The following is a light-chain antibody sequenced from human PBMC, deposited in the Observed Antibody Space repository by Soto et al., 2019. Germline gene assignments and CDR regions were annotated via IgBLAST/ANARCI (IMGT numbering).Light chain of an antibody. CDR2: KAS. CDR3: QQYNTYPWT. CDR1: QSISNW. V-gene: IGKV1-5*03. J-gene: IGKJ1*01. Sequence: DIQMTQSPSTLSASVGDTVTITCRASQSISNWLAWYQQRPGKAPNLLIYKASSLEGGVPSRFSGSGSGTDFTLTISSLQPDDSATYYCQQYNTYPWTFGQGTRVE.